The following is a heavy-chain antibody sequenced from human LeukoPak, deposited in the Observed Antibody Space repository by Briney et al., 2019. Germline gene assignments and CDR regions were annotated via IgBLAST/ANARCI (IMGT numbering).Heavy chain of an antibody. Sequence: LLGGSLRLSCVVSGFTFSGSAVHWVRQASGKGLEWVGRIRSKANNYATAYAASVKGRFTISRDDSKNTAYLQMNSLKTEDTAVYYCTGDNFDSSVKFDYWGQGTLVTVSS. CDR2: IRSKANNYAT. J-gene: IGHJ4*02. CDR1: GFTFSGSA. V-gene: IGHV3-73*01. D-gene: IGHD3-22*01. CDR3: TGDNFDSSVKFDY.